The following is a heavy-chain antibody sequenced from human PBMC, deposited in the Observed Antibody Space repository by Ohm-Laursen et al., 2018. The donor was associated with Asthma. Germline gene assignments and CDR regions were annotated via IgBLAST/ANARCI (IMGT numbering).Heavy chain of an antibody. CDR3: AFCSGGTCYHGVFDF. CDR1: GGSISSGGYY. J-gene: IGHJ3*01. V-gene: IGHV4-39*01. D-gene: IGHD2-15*01. Sequence: SQTLPLTCTVSGGSISSGGYYWGWIRQPPGKGLEWIGSIYYSGSTYYNPSLKSRVTISVDTSKNQFSLKLSSVTAADTAVYYCAFCSGGTCYHGVFDFWGQGSMVTVSS. CDR2: IYYSGST.